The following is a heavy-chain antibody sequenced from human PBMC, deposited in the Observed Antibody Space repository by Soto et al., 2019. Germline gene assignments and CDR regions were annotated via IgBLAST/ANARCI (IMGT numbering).Heavy chain of an antibody. CDR2: IYYSGST. CDR3: ASLSITGTTGDDY. J-gene: IGHJ4*02. Sequence: SETLSLTCTVSGGSISSYYWNWIRQPPVKGLEWIGYIYYSGSTNYNPSLKSRVTISVDTSKNQFSLKLSSVTAADTAVYYCASLSITGTTGDDYWGQGTLVTVSS. V-gene: IGHV4-59*08. D-gene: IGHD1-7*01. CDR1: GGSISSYY.